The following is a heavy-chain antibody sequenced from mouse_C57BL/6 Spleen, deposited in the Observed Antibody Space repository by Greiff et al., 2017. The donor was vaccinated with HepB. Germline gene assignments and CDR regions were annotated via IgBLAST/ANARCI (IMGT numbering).Heavy chain of an antibody. CDR3: AREGGVISVFAY. D-gene: IGHD1-1*01. CDR1: GYTFTSYW. CDR2: IYPGSGST. V-gene: IGHV1-55*01. Sequence: LQQSGAELVKPGASVKMSCKASGYTFTSYWITWVKQRPGQGLEWIGDIYPGSGSTNYNEKFKSKATLTVDTSSSTAYMQLSSLPSEDSAVYYCAREGGVISVFAYWGQGTLVTVAA. J-gene: IGHJ3*01.